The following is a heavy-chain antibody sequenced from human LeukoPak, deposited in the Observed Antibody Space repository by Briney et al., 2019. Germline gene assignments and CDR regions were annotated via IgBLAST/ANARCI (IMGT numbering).Heavy chain of an antibody. Sequence: SVKVCCKASGGTFSSYAISWVRQAPGQGLEWMGGIIPIFGTANYAQKFQGRVTITTDESTSTAYMELSSLRSEDTAVYYCASSLGEVDWFDPWGQGTLVTVSS. J-gene: IGHJ5*02. V-gene: IGHV1-69*05. CDR1: GGTFSSYA. D-gene: IGHD3-10*01. CDR3: ASSLGEVDWFDP. CDR2: IIPIFGTA.